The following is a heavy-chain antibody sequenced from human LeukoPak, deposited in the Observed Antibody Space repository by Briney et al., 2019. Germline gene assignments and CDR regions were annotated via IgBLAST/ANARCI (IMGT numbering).Heavy chain of an antibody. CDR3: GIGVQDRRHYIAYDF. CDR2: ISDSGGDT. J-gene: IGHJ4*02. CDR1: GFTFSSYA. Sequence: PGGSLRLFCEASGFTFSSYAMSWVRQAPGKGLEWVSSISDSGGDTFYADSVKGHFTISRDNSRSTLYLQMNGLRAEDTAIYYCGIGVQDRRHYIAYDFCCQGTLATVSS. V-gene: IGHV3-23*01. D-gene: IGHD2-15*01.